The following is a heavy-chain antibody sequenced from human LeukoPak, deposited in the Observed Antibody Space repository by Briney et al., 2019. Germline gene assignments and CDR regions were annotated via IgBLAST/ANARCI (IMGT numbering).Heavy chain of an antibody. CDR1: GYSFTSYW. J-gene: IGHJ3*02. CDR2: IYPGDSDT. CDR3: ARRQGSCSGGSCYFYGNPTDAFDI. D-gene: IGHD2-15*01. Sequence: GESLKISCKGSGYSFTSYWIGWVRQMPGKGLAWMGIIYPGDSDTRYSPSFQGQVTISADKSISTAYLQWSSLKASDTAMYYCARRQGSCSGGSCYFYGNPTDAFDIWGQGTMVTVSS. V-gene: IGHV5-51*01.